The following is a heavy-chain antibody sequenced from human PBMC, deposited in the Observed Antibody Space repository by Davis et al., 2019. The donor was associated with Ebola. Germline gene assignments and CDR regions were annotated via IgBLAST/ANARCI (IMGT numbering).Heavy chain of an antibody. CDR2: IYPGDSDT. CDR3: ARQKGQGRLAPLPFDY. V-gene: IGHV5-51*01. D-gene: IGHD6-25*01. J-gene: IGHJ4*02. Sequence: GESLKISCKGSGYSFTSYWIGWVRQMPGKGLEWMGIIYPGDSDTRYSPSFQGQVIISADKSISTAFLQWSSLKASDTAMYYCARQKGQGRLAPLPFDYWGQGTLVTVSS. CDR1: GYSFTSYW.